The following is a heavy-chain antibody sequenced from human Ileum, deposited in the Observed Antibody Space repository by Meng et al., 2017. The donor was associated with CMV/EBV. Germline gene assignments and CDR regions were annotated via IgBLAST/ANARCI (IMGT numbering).Heavy chain of an antibody. V-gene: IGHV1-46*01. CDR3: ARVLVAGRAEYHY. D-gene: IGHD6-19*01. CDR1: GYTLSTYH. CDR2: INPATGGT. J-gene: IGHJ4*02. Sequence: KASGYTLSTYHMHWLRQAPGQGLEWMGQINPATGGTDYAQRFQGRVTMTTDTSTNTVYLELSSLTSGDTAVYYCARVLVAGRAEYHYWGQGTLVTVSS.